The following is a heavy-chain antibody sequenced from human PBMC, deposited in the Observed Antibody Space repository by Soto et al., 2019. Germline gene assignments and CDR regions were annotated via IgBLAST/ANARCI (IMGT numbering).Heavy chain of an antibody. CDR1: GGSFSGYY. V-gene: IGHV4-34*01. Sequence: SETLSLTCAVYGGSFSGYYWSWIRQPPGKGLEWIGEINHSGSTNYNPSLKSRVTISVDTSKNQFSLKLSSVTAADTAVYYCARGSSSSSHYYYYYMDVWGKGTTVTVSS. CDR3: ARGSSSSSHYYYYYMDV. J-gene: IGHJ6*03. D-gene: IGHD6-13*01. CDR2: INHSGST.